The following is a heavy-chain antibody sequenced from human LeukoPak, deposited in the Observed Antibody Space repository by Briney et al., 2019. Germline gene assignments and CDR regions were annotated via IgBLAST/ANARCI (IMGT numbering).Heavy chain of an antibody. D-gene: IGHD1-26*01. Sequence: PGGSLRLSCAASGFTFSRYTMNWVRQAPGKGLEWVSSITSSSIYIYYSDSVKGRFTISRDNAKTSLYLQMNNLRAEDTAVYYCAKAGSIKFDYWGQGTLVTVSS. V-gene: IGHV3-21*04. CDR2: ITSSSIYI. CDR3: AKAGSIKFDY. CDR1: GFTFSRYT. J-gene: IGHJ4*02.